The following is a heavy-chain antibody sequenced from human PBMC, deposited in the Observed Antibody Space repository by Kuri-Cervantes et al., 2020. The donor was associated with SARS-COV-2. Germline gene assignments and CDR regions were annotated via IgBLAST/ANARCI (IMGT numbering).Heavy chain of an antibody. CDR3: ARGWAPDY. CDR1: GFTFSSYA. J-gene: IGHJ4*02. V-gene: IGHV3-64*02. Sequence: GESLKISCAASGFTFSSYAMHWVRQAPGKGLEYVSAISSNGGSTYYADSVKGRFTISRDNSKNTLYLQMGSLRAEDMAVYYCARGWAPDYWGQGTLVTDSS. CDR2: ISSNGGST. D-gene: IGHD1-26*01.